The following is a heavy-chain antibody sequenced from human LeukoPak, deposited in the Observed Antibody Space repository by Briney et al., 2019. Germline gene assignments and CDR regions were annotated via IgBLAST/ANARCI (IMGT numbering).Heavy chain of an antibody. CDR2: ITSGSGSNV. J-gene: IGHJ4*02. CDR1: GFTFSSHA. D-gene: IGHD6-13*01. Sequence: GGSLRLSCAASGFTFSSHAMSWVRQAPGKGLEWVSAITSGSGSNVYYTDSLKGQFTISRDNSKNTLYLQMNSLRAEDTAVYYCARHGSWSFDYWGQGTLVTVSA. V-gene: IGHV3-23*01. CDR3: ARHGSWSFDY.